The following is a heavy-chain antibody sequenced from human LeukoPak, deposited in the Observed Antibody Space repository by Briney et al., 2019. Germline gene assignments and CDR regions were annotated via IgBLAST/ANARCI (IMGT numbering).Heavy chain of an antibody. CDR1: GFTFSSYG. Sequence: PGRSLRLSCAASGFTFSSYGMHWVRQAPGKGLEWVSGIIDTGGATYYADSVKGRFTISRDNSKNTLFLQMNSLRAEDAAVYYCAKFNGHPTTNYYMDVWGEGTTVTVSS. J-gene: IGHJ6*04. CDR3: AKFNGHPTTNYYMDV. CDR2: IIDTGGAT. D-gene: IGHD3-10*01. V-gene: IGHV3-23*01.